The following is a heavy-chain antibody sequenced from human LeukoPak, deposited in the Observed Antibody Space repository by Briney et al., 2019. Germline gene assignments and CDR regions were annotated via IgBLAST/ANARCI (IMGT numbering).Heavy chain of an antibody. Sequence: WGSLRLSCAASGCTFSSYAMTWVRQAPGKGLEWVSVISDSGSTTHYADSVQGRFIISRDNSENTLYLHMDSLRAEDTAVYYCAKYISGYAPNFDYWGQGTLVTVSS. CDR3: AKYISGYAPNFDY. J-gene: IGHJ4*02. CDR2: ISDSGSTT. V-gene: IGHV3-23*01. CDR1: GCTFSSYA. D-gene: IGHD6-19*01.